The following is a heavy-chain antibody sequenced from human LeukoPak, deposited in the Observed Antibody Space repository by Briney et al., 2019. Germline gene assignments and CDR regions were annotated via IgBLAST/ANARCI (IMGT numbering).Heavy chain of an antibody. CDR2: IYPGDSDT. Sequence: GESLKISCKGSGYSFTSYRIGWVRQMPGKGLEWMGIIYPGDSDTRYSPSFQGQVTISADKSISTAYLQWSSLKASDTAMYYCARHRITGTTLSWFDPWGQGTLVTVSS. J-gene: IGHJ5*02. CDR3: ARHRITGTTLSWFDP. D-gene: IGHD1-20*01. V-gene: IGHV5-51*01. CDR1: GYSFTSYR.